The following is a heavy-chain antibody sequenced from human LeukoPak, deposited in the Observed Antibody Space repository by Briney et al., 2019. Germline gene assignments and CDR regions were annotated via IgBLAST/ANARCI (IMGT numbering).Heavy chain of an antibody. J-gene: IGHJ4*02. CDR1: GYTFTSCY. CDR2: INPSGGST. V-gene: IGHV1-46*01. CDR3: ARAGYSSGWYDY. Sequence: ASLKVSCKASGYTFTSCYMHWVRQPPGQGLEWMGIINPSGGSTSNAQKFQGRVTMTRDTSTSTVYMQLSSLRSEDTAVYYCARAGYSSGWYDYWGQGTLVTVSS. D-gene: IGHD6-19*01.